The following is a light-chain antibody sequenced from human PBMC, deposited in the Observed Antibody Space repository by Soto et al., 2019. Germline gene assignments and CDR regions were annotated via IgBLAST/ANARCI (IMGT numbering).Light chain of an antibody. CDR3: SSYTTSSTYV. J-gene: IGLJ1*01. CDR1: SSDVGGYNY. CDR2: EVS. Sequence: QSALTQPASVSGSPGQSITISCTGTSSDVGGYNYVSWYQQHPGKAPKLMIYEVSNRPSGVSNRFSGSKSGNTASPIISGLQAEDEADYYCSSYTTSSTYVFGIGTKLTVL. V-gene: IGLV2-14*01.